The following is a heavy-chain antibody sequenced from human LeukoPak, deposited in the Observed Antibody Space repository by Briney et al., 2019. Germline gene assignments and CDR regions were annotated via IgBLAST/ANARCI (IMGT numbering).Heavy chain of an antibody. J-gene: IGHJ4*02. V-gene: IGHV4-30-4*08. CDR1: GFTFSSYEMN. Sequence: LRLSCAASGFTFSSYEMNWVRQAPGKGLEWMGYIYYSGNTYYNPSLKSRLTISIDTSRNQFSLKVTSVTAADTAVYYCARSYSSGWGFYFEYWGQGTLVTVSS. CDR3: ARSYSSGWGFYFEY. CDR2: IYYSGNT. D-gene: IGHD6-19*01.